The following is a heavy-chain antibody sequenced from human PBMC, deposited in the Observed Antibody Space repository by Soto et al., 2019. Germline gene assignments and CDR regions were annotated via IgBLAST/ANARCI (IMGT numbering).Heavy chain of an antibody. CDR3: AKRPRALLTFDY. CDR2: ISDSGGTS. V-gene: IGHV3-23*04. D-gene: IGHD1-26*01. CDR1: GFIFSNYV. J-gene: IGHJ4*02. Sequence: VQLVDSGGGLVQPGGSLRLSCAASGFIFSNYVLSWVRQAPGKGLEWVSSISDSGGTSYYADSVKGRFTISRDNSKNTLYLHMNSLRAEDTAIYYCAKRPRALLTFDYWGQGTLVTVSS.